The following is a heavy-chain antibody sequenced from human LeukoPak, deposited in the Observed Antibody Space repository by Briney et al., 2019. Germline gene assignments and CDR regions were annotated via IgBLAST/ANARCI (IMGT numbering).Heavy chain of an antibody. CDR3: AKDLVVRGVIISFGLDY. Sequence: QSGRSLRLSCAASGFTFDDYAMPWVRQAPGKGLEWVSGISWNSGSIGYADSVKGRFTISRDNAKNSLYLQMNSLRAEDMALYYCAKDLVVRGVIISFGLDYWGQGTLVTVSS. V-gene: IGHV3-9*03. J-gene: IGHJ4*02. D-gene: IGHD3-10*01. CDR2: ISWNSGSI. CDR1: GFTFDDYA.